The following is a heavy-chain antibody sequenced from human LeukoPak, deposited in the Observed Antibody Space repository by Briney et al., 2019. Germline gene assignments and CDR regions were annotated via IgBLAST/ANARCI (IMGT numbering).Heavy chain of an antibody. CDR1: GFTFSDYY. Sequence: GGSLRLSCAASGFTFSDYYMSWIRQAPGKGLEWVANIKQDGSEKYYVDSVKGRFTISRDNAKNSLYLQMNSLIAEDTAVYYCAREYSISVYNWFDPWGQGTLVTVSS. V-gene: IGHV3-7*01. J-gene: IGHJ5*02. CDR2: IKQDGSEK. D-gene: IGHD3-3*02. CDR3: AREYSISVYNWFDP.